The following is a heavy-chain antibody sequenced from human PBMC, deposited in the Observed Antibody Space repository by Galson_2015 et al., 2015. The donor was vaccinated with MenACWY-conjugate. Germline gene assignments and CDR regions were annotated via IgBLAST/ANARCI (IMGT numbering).Heavy chain of an antibody. CDR3: ARVKRDYYDSSGYYSACQGAFDI. Sequence: SLRLSCAASGFTFSSYSMNWVRQAPGKGLEWVSYISSSSSTIYYADSVKGRFTISRDNAKNSLYLQMNSLRDEDTAVYCCARVKRDYYDSSGYYSACQGAFDIWGQGTMVTVSS. D-gene: IGHD3-22*01. V-gene: IGHV3-48*02. J-gene: IGHJ3*02. CDR2: ISSSSSTI. CDR1: GFTFSSYS.